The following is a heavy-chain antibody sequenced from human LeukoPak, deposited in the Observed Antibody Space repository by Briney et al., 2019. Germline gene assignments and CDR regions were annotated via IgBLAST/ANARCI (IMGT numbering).Heavy chain of an antibody. Sequence: SETLSLTCTVSGDSISSGDYYWSWIRQPARKGLEWIGRISSSGSTNYNPSLKSRVTISVDTSKNQFSLKLSSVTAADTAVYFCARGPYSYDSSGAFDIWGQGTMVTVSS. CDR1: GDSISSGDYY. CDR3: ARGPYSYDSSGAFDI. CDR2: ISSSGST. D-gene: IGHD3-22*01. J-gene: IGHJ3*02. V-gene: IGHV4-61*02.